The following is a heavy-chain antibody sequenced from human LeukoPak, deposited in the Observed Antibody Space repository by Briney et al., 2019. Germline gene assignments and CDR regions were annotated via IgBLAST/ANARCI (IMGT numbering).Heavy chain of an antibody. J-gene: IGHJ6*02. Sequence: SVKVSCKASGGTFSSYAISWVRQAPGQGLEWMGRIIPIFGIANYAQKFQGRVTITADKSTSTAYMELSSLRSEDTAVHYCARDPPYDSGVGDYYYYGMDVWGQGTTVTVSS. CDR1: GGTFSSYA. CDR3: ARDPPYDSGVGDYYYYGMDV. CDR2: IIPIFGIA. D-gene: IGHD3-3*01. V-gene: IGHV1-69*04.